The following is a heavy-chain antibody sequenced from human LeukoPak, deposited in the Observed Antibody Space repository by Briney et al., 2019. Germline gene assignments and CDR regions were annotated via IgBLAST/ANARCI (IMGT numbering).Heavy chain of an antibody. Sequence: SETLSLTCAVYGGSFSGYYSSWIRQPPGKGLEWIGEINHSGSTNYNPSLKSRVTISVDTSKNQFSLKLSSVTAADTAVYYCARARRRTVTTLLWFDPWGQGTLVTVSS. D-gene: IGHD4-11*01. J-gene: IGHJ5*02. CDR2: INHSGST. CDR1: GGSFSGYY. CDR3: ARARRRTVTTLLWFDP. V-gene: IGHV4-34*01.